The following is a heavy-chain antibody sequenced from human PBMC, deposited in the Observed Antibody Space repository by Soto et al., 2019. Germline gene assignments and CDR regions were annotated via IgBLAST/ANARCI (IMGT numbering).Heavy chain of an antibody. CDR3: AALKYCGGGRCLHY. D-gene: IGHD2-15*01. Sequence: QVQLQESGPGLVKPSETLSLTCTVSGGSISSYYWSWIRQPPGKGLEWLGYIYYSGSTQYNPSLKSRVTMSVDSSKNQFSLKLSSVTAADAAVYYCAALKYCGGGRCLHYLGQRSLVSVSS. CDR1: GGSISSYY. CDR2: IYYSGST. V-gene: IGHV4-59*01. J-gene: IGHJ4*02.